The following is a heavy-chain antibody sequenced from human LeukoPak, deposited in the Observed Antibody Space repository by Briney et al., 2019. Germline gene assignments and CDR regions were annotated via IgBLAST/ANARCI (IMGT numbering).Heavy chain of an antibody. Sequence: PGGSLRLSCAASGFTVSSNYMSWVRPAPGTGLEWVSVIYSGGSTYYADSVKGRFTISRDNSKNTLYLQMNSLRAEDTAVYYCASTPAGGYSYGYGYWGQGTLVTVSS. D-gene: IGHD5-18*01. CDR2: IYSGGST. J-gene: IGHJ4*02. CDR3: ASTPAGGYSYGYGY. CDR1: GFTVSSNY. V-gene: IGHV3-53*01.